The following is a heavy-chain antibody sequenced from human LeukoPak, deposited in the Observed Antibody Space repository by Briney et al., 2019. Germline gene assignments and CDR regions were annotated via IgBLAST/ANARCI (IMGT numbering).Heavy chain of an antibody. V-gene: IGHV3-21*01. CDR3: ARDNYDYGDYYFDY. D-gene: IGHD4-17*01. CDR2: ISSGSRSI. CDR1: GFTFSNYG. Sequence: GGSLRLSCAVSGFTFSNYGMNWLRQAPGKGLEWVSFISSGSRSIYYADSVKGRFTISRDNAKNSLSLQMNSLRTEDTAVYYCARDNYDYGDYYFDYWGQGTLVIVSS. J-gene: IGHJ4*02.